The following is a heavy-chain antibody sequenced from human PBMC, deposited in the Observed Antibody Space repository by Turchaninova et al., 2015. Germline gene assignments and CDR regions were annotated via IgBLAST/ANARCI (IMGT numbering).Heavy chain of an antibody. CDR2: ISWNSGTI. CDR1: GFTFEDYA. CDR3: AKDAATGTGAFYYMDV. V-gene: IGHV3-9*01. Sequence: EEQLVASGGGLEQHGRSLRIACVACGFTFEDYAMHWGRQVPGKGLEWVSGISWNSGTIDYADSVKGRFTISRDNAKNSLYLQMNSLRSEDTALYFCAKDAATGTGAFYYMDVWGKGTTVTVSS. J-gene: IGHJ6*03. D-gene: IGHD1-1*01.